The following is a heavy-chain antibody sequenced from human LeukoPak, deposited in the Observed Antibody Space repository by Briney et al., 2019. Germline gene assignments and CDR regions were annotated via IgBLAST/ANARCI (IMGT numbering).Heavy chain of an antibody. CDR1: GGSISSSSYY. CDR2: IYYSGST. CDR3: ARVYYANSYDYWFFDL. J-gene: IGHJ2*01. Sequence: PSETLSLTCTVSGGSISSSSYYWGWIRQPPGKGLEWIGSIYYSGSTYYNPSLKSRVTISVDTSKNQFSLKLSSVTAADTAVYYCARVYYANSYDYWFFDLWGRGTLVTVSS. D-gene: IGHD2-2*01. V-gene: IGHV4-39*07.